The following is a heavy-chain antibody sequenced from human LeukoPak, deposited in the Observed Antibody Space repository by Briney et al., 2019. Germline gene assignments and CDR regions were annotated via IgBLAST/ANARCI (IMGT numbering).Heavy chain of an antibody. J-gene: IGHJ5*02. CDR1: GYTFTSYD. CDR3: ARHLHVVVVAAWNYNWFDP. D-gene: IGHD2-15*01. CDR2: ISAFNGNT. Sequence: ASVKLSCKASGYTFTSYDISWVRQAPGHGLEWMGWISAFNGNTNYAQKLQGRITMTTDTSTSTAYMELRSLTSDDTAVYYCARHLHVVVVAAWNYNWFDPWGQGTLVTVSS. V-gene: IGHV1-18*04.